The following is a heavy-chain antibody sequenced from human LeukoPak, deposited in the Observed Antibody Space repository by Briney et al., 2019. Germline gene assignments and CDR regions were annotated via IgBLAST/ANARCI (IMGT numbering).Heavy chain of an antibody. CDR1: GFTFSSYS. Sequence: TGGSLRLSCAASGFTFSSYSMNWVRRAPGKGLEWVSYISSSSSTIYYADSVKGRFTISRDNAKNSLYLQMNSLRAEDTAVYYCARVKGDYYDSSGYPDYWGQGTLVTVSS. J-gene: IGHJ4*02. D-gene: IGHD3-22*01. CDR2: ISSSSSTI. CDR3: ARVKGDYYDSSGYPDY. V-gene: IGHV3-48*01.